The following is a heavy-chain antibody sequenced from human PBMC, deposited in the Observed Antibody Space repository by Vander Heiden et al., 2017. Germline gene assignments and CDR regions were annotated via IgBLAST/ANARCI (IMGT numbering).Heavy chain of an antibody. CDR2: IKSKTDGGTT. V-gene: IGHV3-15*07. CDR3: TTDNYDSSGYYSDISDY. Sequence: EVQLVESGGGLVKPGGSLRLSCAASGFTFSNAWLNWVRQAPGKGLEWVGRIKSKTDGGTTDYAAPVKGRFTISRDDSKNTLYLQMNSLKTEDTAVYYCTTDNYDSSGYYSDISDYWGQGTLVTVSS. CDR1: GFTFSNAW. D-gene: IGHD3-22*01. J-gene: IGHJ4*02.